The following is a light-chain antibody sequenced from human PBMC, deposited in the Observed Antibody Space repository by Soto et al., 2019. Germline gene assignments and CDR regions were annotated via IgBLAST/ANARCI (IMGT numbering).Light chain of an antibody. Sequence: EIVLTQAPDTLSLSPGERATLSSRASLSVSSNYLAWYQQKAGQEPRFFIYDASSRATGIPDRFSGSGSGTDFTFTISRLEPEDLAVYYCQHYGSSPLTFGGETKVEIK. CDR3: QHYGSSPLT. CDR1: LSVSSNY. CDR2: DAS. J-gene: IGKJ4*01. V-gene: IGKV3-20*01.